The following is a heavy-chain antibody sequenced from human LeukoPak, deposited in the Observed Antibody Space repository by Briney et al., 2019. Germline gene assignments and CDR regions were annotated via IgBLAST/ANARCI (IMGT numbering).Heavy chain of an antibody. V-gene: IGHV3-30*01. CDR3: ARDREMATMGGPSDY. CDR1: GFTFSRYA. J-gene: IGHJ4*02. CDR2: ISYDGSNK. D-gene: IGHD5-24*01. Sequence: GGSLRLSCAASGFTFSRYAMHWVRQAPGKGLEWVAVISYDGSNKYYADSVKGRFTISRDNSKNTLYLQMNSLRAEDTAVYYCARDREMATMGGPSDYWGQGTLVTVSS.